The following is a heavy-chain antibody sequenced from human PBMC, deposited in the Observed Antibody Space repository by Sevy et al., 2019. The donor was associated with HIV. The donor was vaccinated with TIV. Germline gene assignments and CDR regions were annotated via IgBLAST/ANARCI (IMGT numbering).Heavy chain of an antibody. CDR3: ARDMKYSSSWYKGDNYYYYGMDV. Sequence: ASVKVSCKASGYTFTSYAMHWVRQAPGQRLEWMGWINAGNGNTKYSQKFQGRVNIIRDTSASAAYMELRSLRSEDTAVYYCARDMKYSSSWYKGDNYYYYGMDVWGQGTTVTVSS. V-gene: IGHV1-3*01. CDR2: INAGNGNT. J-gene: IGHJ6*02. D-gene: IGHD6-13*01. CDR1: GYTFTSYA.